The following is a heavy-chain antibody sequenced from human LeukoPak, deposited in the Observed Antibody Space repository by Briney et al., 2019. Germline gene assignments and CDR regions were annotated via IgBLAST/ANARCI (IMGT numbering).Heavy chain of an antibody. D-gene: IGHD2-2*02. Sequence: VASVKVSCKASGYTFTSYDINWVRQAPGQGLEWMGWMNPNSGNTGYAQKFQGRGTITRNTSIRTAYMELSSLRSEDTAVYYCAREPRPYCSSTSCYMEDYWGQGTLVTVSS. CDR2: MNPNSGNT. CDR1: GYTFTSYD. J-gene: IGHJ4*02. V-gene: IGHV1-8*03. CDR3: AREPRPYCSSTSCYMEDY.